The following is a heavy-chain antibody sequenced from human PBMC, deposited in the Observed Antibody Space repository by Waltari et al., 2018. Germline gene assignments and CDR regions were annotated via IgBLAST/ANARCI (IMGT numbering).Heavy chain of an antibody. CDR3: ASLGINWGWYAFDI. J-gene: IGHJ3*02. V-gene: IGHV4-38-2*02. D-gene: IGHD7-27*01. CDR2: IYHSGST. CDR1: GYSISSGYY. Sequence: QVQLQESGPGLVKPSETLSLTCTVTGYSISSGYYWGWIRQPPGKGLEWIGSIYHSGSTYSNPSLKSRVTISVDTSKNQFSLKLSFVPAADTAVYYCASLGINWGWYAFDIWGQGTMVTVSS.